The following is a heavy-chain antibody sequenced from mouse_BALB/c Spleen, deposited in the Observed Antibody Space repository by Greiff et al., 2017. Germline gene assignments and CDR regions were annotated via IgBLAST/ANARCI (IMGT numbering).Heavy chain of an antibody. J-gene: IGHJ2*01. CDR2: INPSTGYT. CDR3: AAIRRGGPFDY. CDR1: GYTFTSYW. Sequence: QVQLQQSGAELAKPGASVKMSCKASGYTFTSYWMHWVKQRPGQGLEWIGYINPSTGYTEYNQKFKDKATLTADKSSSTAYMQLSSLTSEDSAVYYCAAIRRGGPFDYWGQGTTLTVSS. V-gene: IGHV1-7*01.